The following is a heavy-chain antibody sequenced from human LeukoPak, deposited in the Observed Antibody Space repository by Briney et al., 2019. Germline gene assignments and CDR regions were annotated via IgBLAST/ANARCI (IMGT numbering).Heavy chain of an antibody. V-gene: IGHV1-18*01. CDR2: ISAYNGNT. CDR1: GYTFTSYG. D-gene: IGHD3-10*01. Sequence: GASVKVSCTASGYTFTSYGISWVRQAPGQGLEWMGWISAYNGNTNYAQKLQGRVTMTTDTSTSTAYMELRSLRSDDTAVYYCTRDYPYYYGSGSFGSGMDVWGQGTTVTVSS. J-gene: IGHJ6*02. CDR3: TRDYPYYYGSGSFGSGMDV.